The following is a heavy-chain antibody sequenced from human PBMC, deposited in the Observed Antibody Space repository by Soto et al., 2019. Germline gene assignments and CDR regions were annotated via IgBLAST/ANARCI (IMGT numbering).Heavy chain of an antibody. J-gene: IGHJ4*02. CDR3: AREIVVVVAATRFSADY. D-gene: IGHD2-15*01. Sequence: ASVKVSCKASGCTFTSYYMPWVRQAPGQGLEWMGIINPSGGSTSYAQKFQGRVIMTRDTYTSTVYMELSSLRSEDTAVYYCAREIVVVVAATRFSADYWGEGTLVTVSS. V-gene: IGHV1-46*01. CDR1: GCTFTSYY. CDR2: INPSGGST.